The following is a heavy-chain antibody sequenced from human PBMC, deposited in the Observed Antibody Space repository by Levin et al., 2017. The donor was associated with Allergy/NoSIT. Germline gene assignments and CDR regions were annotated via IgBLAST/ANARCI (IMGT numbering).Heavy chain of an antibody. Sequence: SETLSLTCAVYGGSFSGYYWSWIRQPPGKGLEWIGEINHSGSTNYNPSLKSRVTISVDTSKNQFSLKLSSVTAADTAVYYCARGGPSSSHAGAPNDYWGQGTLVTVSS. V-gene: IGHV4-34*01. CDR2: INHSGST. CDR3: ARGGPSSSHAGAPNDY. D-gene: IGHD6-13*01. J-gene: IGHJ4*02. CDR1: GGSFSGYY.